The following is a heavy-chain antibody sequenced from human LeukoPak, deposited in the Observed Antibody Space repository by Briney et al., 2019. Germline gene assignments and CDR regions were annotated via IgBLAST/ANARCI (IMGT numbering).Heavy chain of an antibody. Sequence: GGSLRLSCAASGFTFSSYAMSWVRQAPGKGLEWVSAISGSGGSTYYADSVKGRFTISRDNSKNTLYLQMNGLRVEDTAVYYCAKEKYGGNSPFDYWGQGTLVTVSS. D-gene: IGHD4-23*01. V-gene: IGHV3-23*01. CDR1: GFTFSSYA. CDR3: AKEKYGGNSPFDY. J-gene: IGHJ4*02. CDR2: ISGSGGST.